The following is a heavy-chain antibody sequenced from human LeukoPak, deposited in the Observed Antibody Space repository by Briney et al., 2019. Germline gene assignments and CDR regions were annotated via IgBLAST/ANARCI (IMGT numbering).Heavy chain of an antibody. D-gene: IGHD4-17*01. CDR2: ITGSGVNI. Sequence: GGSLRLSCAVSGFTFSSYAMSWARQAPGKGLEWVSGITGSGVNIYYADSVKGRFTISRDNSKNTLYLQMNSLRGEDTAVYYCAKDRSFYGAPWYFDLWGRGNPVTVSS. CDR1: GFTFSSYA. V-gene: IGHV3-23*01. J-gene: IGHJ2*01. CDR3: AKDRSFYGAPWYFDL.